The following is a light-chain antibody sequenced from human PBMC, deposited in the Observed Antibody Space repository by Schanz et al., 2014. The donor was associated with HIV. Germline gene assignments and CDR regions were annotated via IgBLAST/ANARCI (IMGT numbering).Light chain of an antibody. CDR2: GAS. Sequence: EIVLTQSPGTLSLSPGERATLSCRASQSVSSSYLAWYQQKPGQAPRLLIYGASSRATGIPDRFSGSGSGTDFTLTISSLQSEDFAVYSCQQYNSWPLTFGGGTKVEIK. CDR1: QSVSSSY. V-gene: IGKV3-20*01. J-gene: IGKJ4*01. CDR3: QQYNSWPLT.